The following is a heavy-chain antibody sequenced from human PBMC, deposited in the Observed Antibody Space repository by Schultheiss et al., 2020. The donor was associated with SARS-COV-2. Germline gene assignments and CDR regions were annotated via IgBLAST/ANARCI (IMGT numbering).Heavy chain of an antibody. CDR2: IHTSGST. Sequence: SETLSLTCAVSGGSISSGSYYWSWIRQPAGKGLEWIGRIHTSGSTNYNPSLKSRVTMSVDTSKNQFSLKLSSVTAADTAVYYCARGDSSSLDYWGQGTLVTVSS. CDR1: GGSISSGSYY. J-gene: IGHJ4*02. V-gene: IGHV4-61*02. CDR3: ARGDSSSLDY. D-gene: IGHD6-13*01.